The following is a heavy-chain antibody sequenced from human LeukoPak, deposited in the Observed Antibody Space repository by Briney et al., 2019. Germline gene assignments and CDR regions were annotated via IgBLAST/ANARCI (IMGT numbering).Heavy chain of an antibody. Sequence: ASVKVSCKASGYTFTRYGISWVRQAPGQGLQWLGWISASNGNTNYAQKFRDRVTMSTDTSTGTAYLDVRSLTSDDTAVYYCAKGPYGGDCYFDYWGQGTLVTVSS. D-gene: IGHD2-21*02. CDR2: ISASNGNT. CDR1: GYTFTRYG. J-gene: IGHJ4*02. V-gene: IGHV1-18*01. CDR3: AKGPYGGDCYFDY.